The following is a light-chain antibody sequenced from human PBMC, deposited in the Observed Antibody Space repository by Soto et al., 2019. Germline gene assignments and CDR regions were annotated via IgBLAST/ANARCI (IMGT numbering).Light chain of an antibody. J-gene: IGKJ4*01. CDR1: QSLSSY. Sequence: EIVLTQSPATLSLSPGERATLSCRASQSLSSYLAWYQQKPGQAPRLLIYDASNRATGIPARFSGSGSGTDFSLTISSLETEYFSVYYCKQRSNWLTFGGGTKVEIK. CDR3: KQRSNWLT. CDR2: DAS. V-gene: IGKV3-11*01.